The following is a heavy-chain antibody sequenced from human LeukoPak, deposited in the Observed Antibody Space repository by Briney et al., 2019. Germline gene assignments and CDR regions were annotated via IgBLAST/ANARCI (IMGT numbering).Heavy chain of an antibody. CDR1: GYTFTSFY. D-gene: IGHD3-3*01. CDR2: INPSGGST. Sequence: ASVKVSCKASGYTFTSFYMHWVRQAPGQELEWMGIINPSGGSTSYAQKFQGRVTMTRDMSTSTVYMELSSLRSEDTAVYYCARGLTIFGVVIMGPFDPWGQGTLVTVSS. V-gene: IGHV1-46*01. CDR3: ARGLTIFGVVIMGPFDP. J-gene: IGHJ5*02.